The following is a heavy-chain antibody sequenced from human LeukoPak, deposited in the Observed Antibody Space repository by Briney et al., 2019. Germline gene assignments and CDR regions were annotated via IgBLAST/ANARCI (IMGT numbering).Heavy chain of an antibody. Sequence: SETLSLTCAVYGGSFSGYYWSWIRQPPGKGLEWIGEINHSGSTNYNPSLKSRVTISVDTSKNQFSLKLSSVTAADRAVYYCARGGRLVRYWYFDLWGRGTLVTVSS. J-gene: IGHJ2*01. CDR2: INHSGST. V-gene: IGHV4-34*01. CDR3: ARGGRLVRYWYFDL. CDR1: GGSFSGYY. D-gene: IGHD3-10*01.